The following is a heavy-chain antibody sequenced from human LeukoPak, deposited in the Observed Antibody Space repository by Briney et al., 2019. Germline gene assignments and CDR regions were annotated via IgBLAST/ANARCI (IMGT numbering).Heavy chain of an antibody. CDR3: AREQQLWFYY. Sequence: ASVKVSCKAPGYTFTNYYMHWVRQAPGQGLEWMGIINPSGNNTTYAQKFQGRATMTRDTSTSTVYMELSSLRSEDTAVYYCAREQQLWFYYWGQGILVTVSS. V-gene: IGHV1-46*01. CDR1: GYTFTNYY. J-gene: IGHJ4*02. D-gene: IGHD5-18*01. CDR2: INPSGNNT.